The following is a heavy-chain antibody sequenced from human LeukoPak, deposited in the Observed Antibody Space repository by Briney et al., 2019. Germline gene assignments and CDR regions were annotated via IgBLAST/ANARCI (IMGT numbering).Heavy chain of an antibody. CDR2: IWYDGSNK. J-gene: IGHJ4*02. D-gene: IGHD3-3*01. Sequence: GGSLRLSCVASGFTFSSYGMHWVRQAPGKGLEWVAVIWYDGSNKYYADSVKGRSTISRDNPKNTLYLQMNSLRAEDTAVYYCARDRQDLWSGYPKYYFDYWGQGTLVTVSS. CDR3: ARDRQDLWSGYPKYYFDY. CDR1: GFTFSSYG. V-gene: IGHV3-33*01.